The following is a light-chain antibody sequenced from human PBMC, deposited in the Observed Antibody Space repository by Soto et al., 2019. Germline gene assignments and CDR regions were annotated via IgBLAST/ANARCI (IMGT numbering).Light chain of an antibody. CDR3: QPRGSWPYT. J-gene: IGKJ2*01. CDR1: QSVSSY. V-gene: IGKV3-11*01. Sequence: EIVLTQSPATLSLSPGERATLSCRASQSVSSYLAWYQQKPGQAPRLLIYDASNRATGIPARFSGSGSGTDFTLTISSLEPEDFAVYYCQPRGSWPYTFGQGTKLEIK. CDR2: DAS.